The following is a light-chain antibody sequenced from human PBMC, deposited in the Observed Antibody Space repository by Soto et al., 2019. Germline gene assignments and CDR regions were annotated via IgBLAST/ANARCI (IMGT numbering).Light chain of an antibody. CDR2: AAS. V-gene: IGKV1-39*01. J-gene: IGKJ4*01. CDR1: QDIAIY. CDR3: QQSYSTPRLT. Sequence: IQLTQSPSSLSASVGDIVTITFRASQDIAIYLAWYQQKPGEAPKLLIYAASSLQSGVPSRFSGSGSGTDFTLTISSLQPEDFATYYCQQSYSTPRLTFGGGTKVDIK.